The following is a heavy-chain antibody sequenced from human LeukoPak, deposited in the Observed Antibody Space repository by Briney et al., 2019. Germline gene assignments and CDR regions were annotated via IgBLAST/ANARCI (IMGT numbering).Heavy chain of an antibody. V-gene: IGHV1-69*04. CDR3: ARGSSIAAAGFSLGY. D-gene: IGHD6-13*01. J-gene: IGHJ4*02. CDR1: GGTFSSYA. Sequence: GASVKVSCKASGGTFSSYAISWVRQAPGQGLEWMGRIIPILGIANYAQKFQGRVTITADKSTSTAYMELSSLRSEDTAVYYCARGSSIAAAGFSLGYWGQGTLVTVSS. CDR2: IIPILGIA.